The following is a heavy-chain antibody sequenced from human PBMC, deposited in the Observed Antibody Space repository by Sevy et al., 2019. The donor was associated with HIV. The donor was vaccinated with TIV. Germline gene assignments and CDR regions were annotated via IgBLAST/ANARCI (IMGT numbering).Heavy chain of an antibody. CDR2: IYYSGST. V-gene: IGHV4-39*01. CDR3: AGGSSSWYYYYYGMDV. CDR1: GGSISSSSYY. J-gene: IGHJ6*02. Sequence: SETLSLTCTVSGGSISSSSYYWGWIRQPPGKGLEWIGSIYYSGSTYYNPSLKSRVTISVDTSKNQFSLKLGSVTAADTAVYYCAGGSSSWYYYYYGMDVWGQGTTVTVSS. D-gene: IGHD6-13*01.